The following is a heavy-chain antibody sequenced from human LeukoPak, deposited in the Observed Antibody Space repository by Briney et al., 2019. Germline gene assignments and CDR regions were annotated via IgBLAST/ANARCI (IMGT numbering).Heavy chain of an antibody. J-gene: IGHJ4*02. CDR2: IYYSGST. Sequence: PSETLSLTCTVSGGSVSSGSYYWSWIRQPPGKGLEWIGYIYYSGSTNYNPSLKSRVTISVDTSKNQFSLKLSSVTAADTAVYYCASAVRGVIIRWGQGTLVTVSS. V-gene: IGHV4-61*01. D-gene: IGHD3-10*01. CDR3: ASAVRGVIIR. CDR1: GGSVSSGSYY.